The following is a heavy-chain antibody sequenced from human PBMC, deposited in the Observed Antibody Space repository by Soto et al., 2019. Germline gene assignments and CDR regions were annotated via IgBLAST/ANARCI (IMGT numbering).Heavy chain of an antibody. CDR1: GGSFSGYY. CDR3: ARGRMVGRFLEWLSRVLDY. V-gene: IGHV4-34*01. J-gene: IGHJ4*02. D-gene: IGHD3-3*01. CDR2: INHSGST. Sequence: SETLSLTCAVYGGSFSGYYWSWIRQPPGKGLEWIGEINHSGSTNYNPSLKSRVTISVDTSKNQFSLKLSSVTAAGTAVYYCARGRMVGRFLEWLSRVLDYWGQGTLVTVSS.